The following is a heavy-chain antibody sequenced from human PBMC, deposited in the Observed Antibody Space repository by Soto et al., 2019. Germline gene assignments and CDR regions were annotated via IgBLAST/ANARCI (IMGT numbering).Heavy chain of an antibody. CDR1: GYSFTSYW. J-gene: IGHJ4*02. V-gene: IGHV5-51*03. CDR2: IYPGDSDT. CDR3: ARSRRYYYDSSGYYEPYYFDY. Sequence: GKSLKISCKGSGYSFTSYWIGWVRQMPGKGLEWMGIIYPGDSDTRYSPSFQGQVTISADKSISTAYLQWSSLKASDTAMYYCARSRRYYYDSSGYYEPYYFDYWGQGTPVTVSS. D-gene: IGHD3-22*01.